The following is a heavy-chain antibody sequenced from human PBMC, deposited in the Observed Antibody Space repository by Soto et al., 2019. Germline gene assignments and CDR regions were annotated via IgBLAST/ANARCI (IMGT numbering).Heavy chain of an antibody. V-gene: IGHV3-30*03. CDR3: ARSPYSVSYLAYFDY. CDR1: GFTFSSYG. Sequence: QVQLVESGGGVVQPGRSLRLSCAASGFTFSSYGMHWVRQAPGKGLEWVAVISYDGSNKYYADSVKGRFTISRDNSKNTLYLQMYSLRAEDTAVYYCARSPYSVSYLAYFDYWCQGTLVTVSS. CDR2: ISYDGSNK. D-gene: IGHD1-26*01. J-gene: IGHJ4*02.